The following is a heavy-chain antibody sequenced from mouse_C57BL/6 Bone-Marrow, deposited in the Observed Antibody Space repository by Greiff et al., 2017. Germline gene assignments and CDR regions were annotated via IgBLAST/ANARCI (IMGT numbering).Heavy chain of an antibody. D-gene: IGHD1-1*01. CDR3: AREAYYYGSSDYAMDD. V-gene: IGHV1-50*01. CDR1: GYTFTSYW. Sequence: QVQLQQPGAELVKPGASVKLSCKASGYTFTSYWMQWVKQRPGQGLEWIGKIDPSDSYTNYNQKFKGKATLTVDTSSSTAYMQLSSLTSEDSAVYYCAREAYYYGSSDYAMDDWGQGTSVTVSS. CDR2: IDPSDSYT. J-gene: IGHJ4*01.